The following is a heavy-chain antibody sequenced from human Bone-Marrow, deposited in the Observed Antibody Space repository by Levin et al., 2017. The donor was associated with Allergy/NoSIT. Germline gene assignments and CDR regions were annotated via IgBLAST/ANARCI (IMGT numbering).Heavy chain of an antibody. J-gene: IGHJ4*02. D-gene: IGHD3-10*01. V-gene: IGHV1-18*01. CDR1: GYTLTSYG. Sequence: ASVKVSCKTSGYTLTSYGLTWVRQAPGQGLEWMGWINPYNGHTIYAQKLQGRVTMTIDTYTATAYMEVTSLRSDDTAVYYCAREDGLGSYYNGFDYRGRGTLVTVS. CDR2: INPYNGHT. CDR3: AREDGLGSYYNGFDY.